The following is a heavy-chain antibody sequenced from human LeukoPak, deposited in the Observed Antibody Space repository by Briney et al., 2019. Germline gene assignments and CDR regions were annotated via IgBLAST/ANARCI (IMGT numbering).Heavy chain of an antibody. CDR2: INPNSGGT. CDR3: ARWVVRGVTTSPYYYGMDV. J-gene: IGHJ6*02. D-gene: IGHD3-10*01. V-gene: IGHV1-2*02. Sequence: ASVKVSCKASGYTFTGYYIHWVRQAPGQGLEWMGWINPNSGGTNYAQKFQGRVTMTRDTSISTAYMELSRLRSDDTAVYYCARWVVRGVTTSPYYYGMDVWGQGTTVTVSS. CDR1: GYTFTGYY.